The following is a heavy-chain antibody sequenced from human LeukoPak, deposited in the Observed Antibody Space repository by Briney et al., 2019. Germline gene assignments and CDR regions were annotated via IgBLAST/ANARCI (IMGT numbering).Heavy chain of an antibody. J-gene: IGHJ4*02. D-gene: IGHD6-6*01. CDR1: GYTFTSYD. CDR2: MNPNSGNT. CDR3: ARAIRGRIAARPYYFDY. Sequence: ASVKVSCKASGYTFTSYDINWVRQATGQGLEWMGWMNPNSGNTGDAQKFQGRVTMTRNTSISTAYMELSSLRSEDTAVYYCARAIRGRIAARPYYFDYWGQGTLVTVSS. V-gene: IGHV1-8*01.